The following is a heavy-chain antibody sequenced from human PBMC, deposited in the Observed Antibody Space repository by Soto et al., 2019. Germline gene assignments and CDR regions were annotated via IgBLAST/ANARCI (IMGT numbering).Heavy chain of an antibody. CDR2: ISSDGRIE. D-gene: IGHD2-2*01. J-gene: IGHJ4*02. CDR1: GFTFSDYI. V-gene: IGHV3-30*04. Sequence: QVQLVESGGGVVQPGTSLRLSCAASGFTFSDYIMHWVRQAPGRGLEWVAIISSDGRIEYYTDPVKGRFTISRDNSKNTLYLQMSVLRVEDTAVYYCARARYQPLPDYWGQGTLLTVSS. CDR3: ARARYQPLPDY.